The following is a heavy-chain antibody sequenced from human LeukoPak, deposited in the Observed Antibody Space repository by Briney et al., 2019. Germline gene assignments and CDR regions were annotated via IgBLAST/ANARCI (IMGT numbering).Heavy chain of an antibody. CDR2: ISGSGGST. Sequence: GGSLRLSCAASGFTFSSYAMSWVRQAPGKGLEWVSAISGSGGSTYYADSVKGRFTISRDNSKNTLYLQMNSLRAEDTAVYYCAKVYDSSGYYYAPFDYWGQGALVTVSS. D-gene: IGHD3-22*01. CDR1: GFTFSSYA. CDR3: AKVYDSSGYYYAPFDY. V-gene: IGHV3-23*01. J-gene: IGHJ4*02.